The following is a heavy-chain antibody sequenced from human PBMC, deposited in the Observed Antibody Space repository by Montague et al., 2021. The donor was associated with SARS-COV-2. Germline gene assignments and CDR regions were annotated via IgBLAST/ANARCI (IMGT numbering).Heavy chain of an antibody. Sequence: SETLSLTCAVSGGSISSSNWWSWVRQPLGKGLEWIGEIYHSGSTNYNPSLKSRVTISVDKSKNQFSLKLSSVTAADTAVYYCARRYCSSTSCPNWFDPWGQGTLVTVSS. CDR2: IYHSGST. CDR3: ARRYCSSTSCPNWFDP. J-gene: IGHJ5*02. CDR1: GGSISSSNW. D-gene: IGHD2-2*01. V-gene: IGHV4-4*02.